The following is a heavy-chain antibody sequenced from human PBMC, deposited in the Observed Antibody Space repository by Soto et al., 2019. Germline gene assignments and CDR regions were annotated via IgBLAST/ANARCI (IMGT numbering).Heavy chain of an antibody. D-gene: IGHD2-2*01. CDR1: GFTFDDYA. V-gene: IGHV3-9*01. CDR2: ISWNSGSI. Sequence: GGSLRLSCAASGFTFDDYAMHWVRQAPGKGLEWVSGISWNSGSIGYADSVKGRFTISRDNAKNSLYLQMNSLRAEDTALYYCAKAAGPGIDIVVVPAAPRPYYFDYWGQGTLVTVSS. J-gene: IGHJ4*02. CDR3: AKAAGPGIDIVVVPAAPRPYYFDY.